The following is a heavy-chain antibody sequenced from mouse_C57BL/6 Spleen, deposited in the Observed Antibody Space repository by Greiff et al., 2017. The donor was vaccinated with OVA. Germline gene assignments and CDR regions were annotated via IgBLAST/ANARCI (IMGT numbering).Heavy chain of an antibody. CDR1: GFTFSDYY. CDR3: ARNLGMDY. V-gene: IGHV5-16*01. D-gene: IGHD3-3*01. Sequence: EVQLVGSEGGLVQPGSSMKLSCTASGFTFSDYYMAWVRQVPEKGLEWVANINYDGSSTYYLDSLKSRFIISRDNAKNILYLQMSSLKSEDTATYYCARNLGMDYWGQGTSVTVSS. J-gene: IGHJ4*01. CDR2: INYDGSST.